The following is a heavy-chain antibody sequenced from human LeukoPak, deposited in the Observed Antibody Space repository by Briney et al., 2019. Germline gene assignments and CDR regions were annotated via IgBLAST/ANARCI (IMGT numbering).Heavy chain of an antibody. CDR3: ARRWGNIVGVTYEY. V-gene: IGHV4-39*01. Sequence: SETLSLTCTISGSSITSASHYWGWIRQPPGKGLEWIGDIYYTGSTYYSPSLRSRVTMSVHTSENQFSLRLNSVTAVDTAVYYCARRWGNIVGVTYEYWGQGTLVTVSS. CDR2: IYYTGST. J-gene: IGHJ4*02. D-gene: IGHD3-16*01. CDR1: GSSITSASHY.